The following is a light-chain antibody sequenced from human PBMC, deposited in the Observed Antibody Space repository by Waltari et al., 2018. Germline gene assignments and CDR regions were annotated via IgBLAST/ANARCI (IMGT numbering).Light chain of an antibody. CDR1: SRDVGGYNY. J-gene: IGLJ1*01. CDR2: EVS. V-gene: IGLV2-8*01. CDR3: SSYAGSLYV. Sequence: QSALTQPPSASGSPGQSVTISCTGPSRDVGGYNYVSWYQQHPGKAPKLMIYEVSKRPSGVPDRFSGSKSGNTASLTVSGLQAEDEADYYCSSYAGSLYVFGTGTKVTVL.